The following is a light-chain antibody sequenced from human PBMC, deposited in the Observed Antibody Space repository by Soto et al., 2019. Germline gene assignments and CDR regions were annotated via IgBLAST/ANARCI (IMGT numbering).Light chain of an antibody. V-gene: IGLV2-14*01. CDR3: SSYTSSSTQV. CDR1: IRDVGAYNL. Sequence: QSALTQPASVSGSPGQSITISCAGTIRDVGAYNLVSWYQQHPGKAPKLMIYEVSNRPSGVSNRFSGSKSGNTASLTISGLQAEDEADYYCSSYTSSSTQVFGTGTKLTVL. CDR2: EVS. J-gene: IGLJ1*01.